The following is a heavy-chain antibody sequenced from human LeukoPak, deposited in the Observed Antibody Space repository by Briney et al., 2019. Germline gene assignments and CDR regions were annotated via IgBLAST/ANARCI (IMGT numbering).Heavy chain of an antibody. Sequence: PGGSLRLSCAASGFTVSSNYMSWVRQAPGKGLEWVSVIYSGGSTYYADSVKGRFTISRDNAKNSLFLQMNSLRAEDTAVYYCAREKTACGGDCYDSWGQGTLVTVSS. CDR3: AREKTACGGDCYDS. D-gene: IGHD2-21*01. CDR1: GFTVSSNY. J-gene: IGHJ4*02. CDR2: IYSGGST. V-gene: IGHV3-53*01.